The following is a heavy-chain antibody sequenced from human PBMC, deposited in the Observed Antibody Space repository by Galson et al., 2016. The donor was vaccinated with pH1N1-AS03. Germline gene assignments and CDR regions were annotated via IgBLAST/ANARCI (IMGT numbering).Heavy chain of an antibody. CDR3: VRAPGGRNWSFGL. Sequence: TLSLTCTVSGGTLNTYPWNWLRQSPGKGLEWIGYVYYTGSTNYNPSLKSRVTISVDTSKNQFSLNLNSVTSADTAVYSCVRAPGGRNWSFGLWGRGTLVTVSS. J-gene: IGHJ2*01. V-gene: IGHV4-59*01. D-gene: IGHD4-23*01. CDR1: GGTLNTYP. CDR2: VYYTGST.